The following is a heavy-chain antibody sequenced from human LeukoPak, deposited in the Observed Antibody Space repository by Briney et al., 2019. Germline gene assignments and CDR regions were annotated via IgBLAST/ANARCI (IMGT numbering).Heavy chain of an antibody. D-gene: IGHD3-9*01. CDR3: TRELMDYDVSTGLHHYLMDV. Sequence: GGSLRLACAASAFTFSSYATGWVRHAPGKGREWVLSIIVSGGSTYYAGSVKGRFTISRDNSKNTRYLQMNTLRVEDTAVYYCTRELMDYDVSTGLHHYLMDVWGQGTTVTVSS. J-gene: IGHJ6*02. CDR1: AFTFSSYA. CDR2: IIVSGGST. V-gene: IGHV3-23*01.